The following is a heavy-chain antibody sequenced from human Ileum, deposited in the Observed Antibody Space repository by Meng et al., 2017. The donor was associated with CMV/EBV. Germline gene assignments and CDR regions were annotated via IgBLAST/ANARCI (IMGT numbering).Heavy chain of an antibody. CDR2: ISSSSSYI. D-gene: IGHD3-22*01. CDR1: GFSFSSYS. J-gene: IGHJ6*02. V-gene: IGHV3-21*01. Sequence: GESLKISCAASGFSFSSYSMNWVRQAPGKGLEWVSSISSSSSYIYYADSVKGRFTISRDNAKNSLYLQMNSLRVEDTAMYYCGRDGSPAYYYDSYGMDVWGHGTTVTVSS. CDR3: GRDGSPAYYYDSYGMDV.